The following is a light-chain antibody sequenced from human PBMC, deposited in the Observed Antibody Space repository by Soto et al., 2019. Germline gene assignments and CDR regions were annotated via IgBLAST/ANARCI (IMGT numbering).Light chain of an antibody. J-gene: IGKJ1*01. V-gene: IGKV1-9*01. CDR3: QQLNRFPRT. CDR1: QDISSY. Sequence: DIQLTQSPSFLSASVGDRVTITCRASQDISSYLVWYQQRPGKVPRFLTHSASTLQSGVPSRFSATGSGTTFTLTISSLQPEDIATYYCQQLNRFPRTFGQGPKVEV. CDR2: SAS.